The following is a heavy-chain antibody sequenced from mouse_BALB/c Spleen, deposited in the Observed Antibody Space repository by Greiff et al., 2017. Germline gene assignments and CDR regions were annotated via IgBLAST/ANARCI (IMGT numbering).Heavy chain of an antibody. CDR3: ASGRLRRGGYAMDY. V-gene: IGHV1S137*01. CDR1: GYTFTDYA. D-gene: IGHD2-4*01. CDR2: ISTYYGDA. Sequence: VHLQQSGAELVRPGVSVKISCKGSGYTFTDYAMHWVKQSHAKSLEWIGVISTYYGDASYNQKFKGKATMTVDKSSSTAYMELARLTSEDSAIYYCASGRLRRGGYAMDYWGQGTSVTVSS. J-gene: IGHJ4*01.